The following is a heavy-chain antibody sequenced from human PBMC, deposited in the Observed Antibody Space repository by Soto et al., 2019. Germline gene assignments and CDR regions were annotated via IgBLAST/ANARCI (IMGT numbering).Heavy chain of an antibody. CDR2: ISYDGSNK. Sequence: GGSLRLSCAASGFTFSSYAMRWVRQAPGKGLEWVAVISYDGSNKYYADSVKGRFTISRDNSKNTLYLQMNSLRAEDTAVYYWAKDLIDCSSTSCYPVFDYWGQGTLVTVSS. D-gene: IGHD2-2*01. CDR3: AKDLIDCSSTSCYPVFDY. CDR1: GFTFSSYA. J-gene: IGHJ4*02. V-gene: IGHV3-30*18.